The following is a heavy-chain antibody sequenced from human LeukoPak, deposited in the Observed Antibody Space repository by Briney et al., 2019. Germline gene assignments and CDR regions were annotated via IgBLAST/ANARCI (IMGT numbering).Heavy chain of an antibody. CDR1: RFTFSNFA. CDR2: ITATGAYT. D-gene: IGHD6-13*01. V-gene: IGHV3-23*01. J-gene: IGHJ4*02. CDR3: AKRIAAVGPYFDY. Sequence: PGGSLRLSCAASRFTFSNFALSWVRQAPGKGPEWISGITATGAYTYYADSVKGRFTISRDNSKSTLYLQMHTLRAEDTAVYYCAKRIAAVGPYFDYWGQGTLVTVSS.